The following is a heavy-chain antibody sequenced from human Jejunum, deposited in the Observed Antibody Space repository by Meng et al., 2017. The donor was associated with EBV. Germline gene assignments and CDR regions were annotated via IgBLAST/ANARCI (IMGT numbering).Heavy chain of an antibody. CDR3: AKGSLLEFGDLFHTFDS. Sequence: LVESGGXLVKPGGSLRLAGVASGFTFSNAWMSWVRQAPGKGLEWIGRIKSNSNGGTTDYVAPVKGRFTISRDDSKNTLYLQMNSLNTEDTAVYYCAKGSLLEFGDLFHTFDSWGQGTLVTVSS. CDR2: IKSNSNGGTT. CDR1: GFTFSNAW. D-gene: IGHD3-10*01. J-gene: IGHJ4*02. V-gene: IGHV3-15*01.